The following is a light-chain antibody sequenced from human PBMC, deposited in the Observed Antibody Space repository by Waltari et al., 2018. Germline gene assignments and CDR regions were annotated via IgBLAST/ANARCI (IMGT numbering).Light chain of an antibody. CDR2: AAS. J-gene: IGKJ4*01. Sequence: DIQMTQSPSSVPASVGDTVTITCRASQDIGNWLAGYQQKPGKAPKSLIYAASSLQSGFTSKFSCSGSGTDFTLTMSSLQPDVFATYFCQQSNTFPPTFGGVTKVEI. CDR1: QDIGNW. V-gene: IGKV1-12*01. CDR3: QQSNTFPPT.